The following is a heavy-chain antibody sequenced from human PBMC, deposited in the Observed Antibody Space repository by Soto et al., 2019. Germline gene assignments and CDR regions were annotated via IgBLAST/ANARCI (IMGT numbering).Heavy chain of an antibody. CDR3: VSSRSAIYGDALDV. D-gene: IGHD2-2*01. J-gene: IGHJ3*01. V-gene: IGHV4-59*03. Sequence: PAETLSLTCTVSGDSIVDNFRNWLRQPPGKGLEWIGYIYDDGTTDYNPSLKSRVTILLDTSKNQFSLKLSSVTAADTAVYYCVSSRSAIYGDALDVWGQGTMVTVSS. CDR1: GDSIVDNF. CDR2: IYDDGTT.